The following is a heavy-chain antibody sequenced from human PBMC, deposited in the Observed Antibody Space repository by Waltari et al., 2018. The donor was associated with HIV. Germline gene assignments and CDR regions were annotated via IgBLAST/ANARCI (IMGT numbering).Heavy chain of an antibody. Sequence: QVQLQESGPGLLKPSETLSLTCSVSGDSMTSYSWAWIRQPPGKGLEWSGDIYSSGSASYSPSLQSRLTISVDTSKNQFSLKLSSVTAADTAVYYCARYGSGHRHFGYWGQGTLVIVSS. CDR3: ARYGSGHRHFGY. J-gene: IGHJ4*02. CDR1: GDSMTSYS. V-gene: IGHV4-59*01. D-gene: IGHD3-10*01. CDR2: IYSSGSA.